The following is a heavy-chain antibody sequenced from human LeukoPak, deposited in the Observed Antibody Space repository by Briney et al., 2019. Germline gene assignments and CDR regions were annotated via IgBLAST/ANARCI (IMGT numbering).Heavy chain of an antibody. D-gene: IGHD1-20*01. CDR1: GFTFSSYS. CDR2: ISSSSSYI. CDR3: ASEKSEITGSTLFGFDP. V-gene: IGHV3-21*01. Sequence: GGSLRLSCAASGFTFSSYSMNWVRQAPGKGLEWVSSISSSSSYIYYADSVKGRFTISRDNAKNSLYLQMNSLRAEDTAVYYCASEKSEITGSTLFGFDPWGQGTLVTVSS. J-gene: IGHJ5*02.